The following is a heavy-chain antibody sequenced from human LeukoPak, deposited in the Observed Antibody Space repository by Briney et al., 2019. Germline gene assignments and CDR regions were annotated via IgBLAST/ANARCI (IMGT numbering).Heavy chain of an antibody. V-gene: IGHV4-31*03. CDR3: VREERITMVRGVIDY. Sequence: SQTLSLTCTVSGGSISSGGYYWSWIRQHPGKGLEWIGYIYYSGSTYYNPSLKSRVTISVDTSKNQFSLKLSSVTAADTAVYYCVREERITMVRGVIDYWGQGTLVTVSS. CDR1: GGSISSGGYY. CDR2: IYYSGST. D-gene: IGHD3-10*01. J-gene: IGHJ4*02.